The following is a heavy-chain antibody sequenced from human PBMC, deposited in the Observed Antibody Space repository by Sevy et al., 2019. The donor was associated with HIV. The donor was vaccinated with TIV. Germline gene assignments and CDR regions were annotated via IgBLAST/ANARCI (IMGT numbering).Heavy chain of an antibody. Sequence: GESLKISCKGSGYSFASYWIAWVRQMPGKGLEWMGIVYPGDSDTRYSPSFQGQVTFSADKSINTAYLQWISLKASDTAMYYCARLVGHCSTTSCPLDDVFGIWGQGTMVTVSS. V-gene: IGHV5-51*01. J-gene: IGHJ3*02. CDR2: VYPGDSDT. CDR3: ARLVGHCSTTSCPLDDVFGI. D-gene: IGHD2-2*01. CDR1: GYSFASYW.